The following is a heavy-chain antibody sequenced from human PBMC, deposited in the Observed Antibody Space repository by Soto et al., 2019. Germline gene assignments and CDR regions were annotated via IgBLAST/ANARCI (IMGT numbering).Heavy chain of an antibody. CDR2: MNPDSGST. V-gene: IGHV1-8*01. CDR1: GYPFTSYH. J-gene: IGHJ5*02. D-gene: IGHD6-19*01. CDR3: ARGRFISKGYDSGWYIAH. Sequence: QVQLVQSGAEVKKPGASVKVSCKHSGYPFTSYHVNWVRQAPGQGLEWMGWMNPDSGSTDYALKFQGRLTMTRNTSLSTAYLEPRRLTTADPAIYYCARGRFISKGYDSGWYIAHWGQGTQVIVSS.